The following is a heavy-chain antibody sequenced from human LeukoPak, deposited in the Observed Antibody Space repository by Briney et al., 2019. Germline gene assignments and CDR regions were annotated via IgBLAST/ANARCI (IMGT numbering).Heavy chain of an antibody. D-gene: IGHD6-13*01. V-gene: IGHV4-39*07. Sequence: SETLSLTCTVSGGSISSSSYYWGWIRQPPGKGLEWIGSIYYSGSTYYNPSLKSRVTISVDTSKNQFSLKLSSVTAADTAVYYCARGRAAAGHFDYWGQGTLVTVSS. CDR3: ARGRAAAGHFDY. CDR2: IYYSGST. CDR1: GGSISSSSYY. J-gene: IGHJ4*02.